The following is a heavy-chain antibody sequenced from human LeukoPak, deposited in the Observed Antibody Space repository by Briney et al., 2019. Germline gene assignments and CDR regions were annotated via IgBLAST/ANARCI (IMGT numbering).Heavy chain of an antibody. J-gene: IGHJ5*02. D-gene: IGHD3-10*01. CDR3: ARGGSGSYFSWLDP. V-gene: IGHV1-2*02. CDR2: INPNSGGT. CDR1: GYTFTGYY. Sequence: ASVKVSCKASGYTFTGYYIHWVRQAPGQGLEWMGWINPNSGGTNYAQKLQGRVTMTRDTSISTAYMELNRLRSDDTAVYYCARGGSGSYFSWLDPWGQGTLVTVSS.